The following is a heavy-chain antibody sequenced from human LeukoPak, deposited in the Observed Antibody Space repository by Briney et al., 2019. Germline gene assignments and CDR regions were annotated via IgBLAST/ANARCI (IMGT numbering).Heavy chain of an antibody. CDR3: ARDWNYAIDY. V-gene: IGHV1-69*05. Sequence: GASVKVPCKASGGTFSSYAISWVRQAPGQGLEWMGRIIPIFGTANYAQKFQGRVTITTDESTSTAYMELSSLRSEDTAVYYCARDWNYAIDYWGQGTLVTVSS. CDR2: IIPIFGTA. CDR1: GGTFSSYA. D-gene: IGHD1-7*01. J-gene: IGHJ4*02.